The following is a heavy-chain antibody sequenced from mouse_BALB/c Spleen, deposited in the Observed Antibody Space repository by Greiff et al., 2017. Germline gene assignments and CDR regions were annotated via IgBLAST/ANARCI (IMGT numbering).Heavy chain of an antibody. J-gene: IGHJ4*01. CDR3: ALDYYAMDY. Sequence: VQLKESGAELVKPGASVKLSCTASGFNIKDTYMHWVKQRPEQGLEWIGRIDPANGNTKYDPKFQGKATITADTSSNTAYLQLSSLTSEDTAVYYCALDYYAMDYWGQGTSVTVSS. V-gene: IGHV14-3*02. CDR2: IDPANGNT. CDR1: GFNIKDTY.